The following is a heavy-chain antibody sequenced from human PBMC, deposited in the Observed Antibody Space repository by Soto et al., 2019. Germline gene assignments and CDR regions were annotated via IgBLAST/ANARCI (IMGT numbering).Heavy chain of an antibody. CDR2: ISSSSSTI. D-gene: IGHD1-26*01. V-gene: IGHV3-48*01. CDR1: GFTFSTYS. J-gene: IGHJ3*02. CDR3: ARGTWEPGGVDI. Sequence: EVQLVESGGGLVQPGGSLRVSCAASGFTFSTYSMNWFRQAPGKGLEWVSYISSSSSTIFYADSVRGRFTISRDNAKNSLYLQLNSLRGDATAVYYCARGTWEPGGVDIWGQGTMVTVSS.